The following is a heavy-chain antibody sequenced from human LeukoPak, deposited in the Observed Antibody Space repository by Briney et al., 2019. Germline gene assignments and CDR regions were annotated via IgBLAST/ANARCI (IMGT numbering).Heavy chain of an antibody. J-gene: IGHJ5*02. CDR3: ATWWEGIAAQEFIS. Sequence: PGGSLRLSCAASGFTFSSYWMHWVRQAPGKGLVWVSRINSDGSSTSYADSVKGRFTISRDNAKNTLYLQMNSLRAEDTAVYYCATWWEGIAAQEFISWGQGTLVTVSS. D-gene: IGHD6-13*01. V-gene: IGHV3-74*01. CDR1: GFTFSSYW. CDR2: INSDGSST.